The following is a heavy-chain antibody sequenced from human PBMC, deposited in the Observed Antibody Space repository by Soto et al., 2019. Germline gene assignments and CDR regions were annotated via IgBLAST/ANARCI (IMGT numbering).Heavy chain of an antibody. V-gene: IGHV4-34*01. CDR1: GGSFSGYY. CDR2: INHSGST. J-gene: IGHJ4*02. D-gene: IGHD3-16*02. CDR3: ARGKLSDYVWGSYRYHFDY. Sequence: QVQLQQWGAGLLKPSETLSLTCAVYGGSFSGYYCSWIRQPTGKGLEWIGEINHSGSTNYNPSLKCRVTISVDTYKNQFSLKLSSVTGADTAVYYCARGKLSDYVWGSYRYHFDYGGQGTVVTVSS.